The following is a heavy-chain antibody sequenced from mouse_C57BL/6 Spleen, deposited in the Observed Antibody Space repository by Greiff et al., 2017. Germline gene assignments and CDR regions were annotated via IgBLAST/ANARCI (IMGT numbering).Heavy chain of an antibody. Sequence: QVQLQQPGAELVRPGTSVTLSCKASGYTFTSYWMHWVKQRPGHGLEWIGVIDPSDSYTNYNPKFKGKATLTVDTSSSTAYMQLSSLTSADSAVYYGASGDNGSSFAYWGQGTLVTVSA. J-gene: IGHJ3*01. CDR3: ASGDNGSSFAY. CDR2: IDPSDSYT. CDR1: GYTFTSYW. D-gene: IGHD1-1*01. V-gene: IGHV1-59*01.